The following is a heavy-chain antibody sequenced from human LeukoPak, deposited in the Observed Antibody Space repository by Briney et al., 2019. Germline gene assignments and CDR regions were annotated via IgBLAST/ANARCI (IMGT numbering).Heavy chain of an antibody. CDR2: ISSSGSTI. CDR1: GFTFSDYY. J-gene: IGHJ4*02. Sequence: GGSLRLSCAASGFTFSDYYMSWIRQAPGKGLEWVSYISSSGSTIYYADSVKGRFTISRDNAKNSLYLQMNSLRAEDTAVYYCAKDLVRQAFDITMIVVVITGPFDYWGQGTLVTVSS. V-gene: IGHV3-11*01. D-gene: IGHD3-22*01. CDR3: AKDLVRQAFDITMIVVVITGPFDY.